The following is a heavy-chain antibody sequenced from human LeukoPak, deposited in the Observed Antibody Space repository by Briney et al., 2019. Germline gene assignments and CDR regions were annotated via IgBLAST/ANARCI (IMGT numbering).Heavy chain of an antibody. Sequence: SETLSLTCAVYGGSFSGYYWSWIRQPPGKGLEWIGEINHRGSTNYNPSLKSRVTISVDTSKNQFSLKLSSVTAADTAVYYCARTFWSGYYNYYYGMDVWGQGTTVTVSS. V-gene: IGHV4-34*01. D-gene: IGHD3-3*01. CDR2: INHRGST. CDR3: ARTFWSGYYNYYYGMDV. CDR1: GGSFSGYY. J-gene: IGHJ6*02.